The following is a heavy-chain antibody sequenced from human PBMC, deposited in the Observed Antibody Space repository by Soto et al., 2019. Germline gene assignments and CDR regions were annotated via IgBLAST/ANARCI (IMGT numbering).Heavy chain of an antibody. CDR2: ISAYNGNT. D-gene: IGHD3-3*01. J-gene: IGHJ6*02. CDR3: ARDYRYYDFWSGYYTGSGMDV. CDR1: GYTFTSYG. Sequence: ASVKVSCKASGYTFTSYGISWVRQAPGQGLEWMGWISAYNGNTGYAQKFQGRVTMTRNTSISTAYMELSSLRSEDTAVYYCARDYRYYDFWSGYYTGSGMDVWGQGTTVTVSS. V-gene: IGHV1-18*04.